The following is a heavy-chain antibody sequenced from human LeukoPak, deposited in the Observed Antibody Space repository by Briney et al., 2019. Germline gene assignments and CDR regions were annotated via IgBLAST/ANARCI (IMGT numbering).Heavy chain of an antibody. CDR1: GFTFSDYW. J-gene: IGHJ4*02. V-gene: IGHV3-7*01. CDR3: ARDLPNGFFDY. Sequence: GGSLRLSCATSGFTFSDYWMTWVRQAPGKGLEWLINIKEDSSDQSSVDSVKGRFIISRDNAKNLLYLQMNSLRPDDTAVYYCARDLPNGFFDYWGQGTLVPVSS. CDR2: IKEDSSDQ. D-gene: IGHD1-1*01.